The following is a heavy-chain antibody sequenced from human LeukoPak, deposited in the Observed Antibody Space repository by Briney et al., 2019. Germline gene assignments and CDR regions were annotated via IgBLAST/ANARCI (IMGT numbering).Heavy chain of an antibody. Sequence: GGSLRLSCAASGFTFSSYEMNWVRQAPGKGLEWVSYISSSGSIIYYADSVKGRFTISRDNAKNSLYLQMNSLRAEDTAVYYCARVIAGNYWYDYYYGMDVWGQGTTVTVSS. D-gene: IGHD4-11*01. V-gene: IGHV3-48*03. CDR1: GFTFSSYE. CDR3: ARVIAGNYWYDYYYGMDV. CDR2: ISSSGSII. J-gene: IGHJ6*02.